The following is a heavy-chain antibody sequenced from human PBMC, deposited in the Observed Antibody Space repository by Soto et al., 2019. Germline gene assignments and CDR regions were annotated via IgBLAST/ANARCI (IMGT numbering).Heavy chain of an antibody. CDR3: TTDSGMSPYSFDY. J-gene: IGHJ4*02. CDR1: GFTFSKAW. D-gene: IGHD1-26*01. Sequence: GSLRLSCATSGFTFSKAWVGWVRQAPGKGLEWVGRIMSKTDGGTTDYAAPVKGGFTISRDDSKSTLYLQMNSLKTEDTAFYYCTTDSGMSPYSFDYWGQGTLVTVSS. CDR2: IMSKTDGGTT. V-gene: IGHV3-15*01.